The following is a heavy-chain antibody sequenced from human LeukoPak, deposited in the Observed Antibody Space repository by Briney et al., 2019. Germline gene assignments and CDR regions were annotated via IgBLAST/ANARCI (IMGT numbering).Heavy chain of an antibody. CDR3: TRMTAGHDY. D-gene: IGHD2-21*02. CDR1: GVSFDDYY. CDR2: INHSGYT. Sequence: PSETLSLTCAVSGVSFDDYYWSWVRQTPGKGLEWIGEINHSGYTNDSPSLKSRVTLSIDTSRRQFSLNLRSVTVADTGIYYCTRMTAGHDYWGQGTLVTVSS. V-gene: IGHV4-34*01. J-gene: IGHJ4*02.